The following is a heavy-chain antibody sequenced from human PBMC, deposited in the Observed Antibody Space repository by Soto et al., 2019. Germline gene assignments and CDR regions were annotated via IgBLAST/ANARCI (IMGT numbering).Heavy chain of an antibody. V-gene: IGHV1-18*01. Sequence: QVQLVQSGDAVKKPGASVTVSCKASGYIFVNYGIAWVRQAPGQGLEWMGWISPYTGNTHYATQVQGRLTMTTDTSTNTVYIDLGRLSADDTAVYYCVMVDNYVTPTPNDVCHQGNPVPVSS. D-gene: IGHD3-16*01. CDR2: ISPYTGNT. CDR1: GYIFVNYG. CDR3: VMVDNYVTPTPNDV. J-gene: IGHJ6*02.